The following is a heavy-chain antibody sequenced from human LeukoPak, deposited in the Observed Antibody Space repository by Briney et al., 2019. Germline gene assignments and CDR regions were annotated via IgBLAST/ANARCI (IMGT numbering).Heavy chain of an antibody. CDR3: ARDLRFAYYYYGMDV. CDR2: ISYDGSNK. J-gene: IGHJ6*02. CDR1: GFTFSSYA. D-gene: IGHD3-10*01. V-gene: IGHV3-30*04. Sequence: PGGSLRLSCAASGFTFSSYAMHWVRQAPGKGLEWVAVISYDGSNKYYADSVKGRFTISRDNSKNTLYLQMNSLRAEDTAVYYCARDLRFAYYYYGMDVWGQGTTVTVFS.